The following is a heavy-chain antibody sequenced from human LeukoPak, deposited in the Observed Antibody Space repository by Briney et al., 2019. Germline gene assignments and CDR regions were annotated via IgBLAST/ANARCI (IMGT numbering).Heavy chain of an antibody. CDR1: GFTFSDYY. J-gene: IGHJ4*02. Sequence: GGSLRLSCAASGFTFSDYYMSWIRQAPGKGLEWVSYISSSGSTIYYADSVKGRFTISRDNAKNSLYLQMNSLRAEDTAVYYCARRRTTLSYYFDYWGQGTLVTVSS. V-gene: IGHV3-11*04. CDR3: ARRRTTLSYYFDY. CDR2: ISSSGSTI. D-gene: IGHD1-14*01.